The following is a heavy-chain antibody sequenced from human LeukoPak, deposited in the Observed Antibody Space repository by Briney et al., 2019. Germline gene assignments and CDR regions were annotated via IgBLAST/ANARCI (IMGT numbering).Heavy chain of an antibody. Sequence: ASVKVSCKASGYTFTSYGISWVRQAPGQGLEWMGWISAYNGNTNYAQKLQGRVTMTTDTSTSTAYMELRSLRSDDMAVYYCARDREITMIVVVNNDAFDIWGQGTMVTVSS. CDR3: ARDREITMIVVVNNDAFDI. CDR2: ISAYNGNT. CDR1: GYTFTSYG. V-gene: IGHV1-18*03. J-gene: IGHJ3*02. D-gene: IGHD3-22*01.